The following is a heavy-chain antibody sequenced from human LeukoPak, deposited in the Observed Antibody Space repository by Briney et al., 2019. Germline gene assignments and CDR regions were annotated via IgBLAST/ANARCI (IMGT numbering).Heavy chain of an antibody. D-gene: IGHD3-9*01. CDR3: AKDDILTYYFGY. CDR1: GFTFSSYA. CDR2: IGVSDATT. V-gene: IGHV3-23*01. Sequence: PGGSLRLSCTASGFTFSSYAMSWVHHAPGKGLEWVSGIGVSDATTFYVDSVKGRFTISRDNSKNTLYLQMNSLRAEDTAVYYCAKDDILTYYFGYWGQGTLVTVSS. J-gene: IGHJ4*02.